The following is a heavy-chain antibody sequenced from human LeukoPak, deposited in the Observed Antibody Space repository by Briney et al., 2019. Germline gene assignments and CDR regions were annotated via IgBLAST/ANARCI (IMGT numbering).Heavy chain of an antibody. CDR2: ISGSGGST. CDR1: GFTFSSYA. J-gene: IGHJ4*02. D-gene: IGHD5-12*01. V-gene: IGHV3-23*01. Sequence: GGSLRLSCAASGFTFSSYAMSWVRQAPGKGLEWVSAISGSGGSTYYADSVKGRFTISRDNSKNTLYLQMNSLRAEGTAVYYCAKVRVASPFFDYWGQGTLVTVSS. CDR3: AKVRVASPFFDY.